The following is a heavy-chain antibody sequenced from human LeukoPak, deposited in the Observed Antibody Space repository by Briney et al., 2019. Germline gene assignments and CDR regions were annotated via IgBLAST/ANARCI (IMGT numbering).Heavy chain of an antibody. CDR3: ARHPRYYYGSGSYYMGPVWFDP. J-gene: IGHJ5*02. V-gene: IGHV4-59*08. CDR1: GGSISSYY. D-gene: IGHD3-10*01. Sequence: SETLSLTCTVSGGSISSYYWSWIRQPPGKGLEWIGYIYYSGSTNYNPSLKSRVTISVDTSKNQFSLKLSSVTAADTAVYYCARHPRYYYGSGSYYMGPVWFDPWGQGTLVTVSS. CDR2: IYYSGST.